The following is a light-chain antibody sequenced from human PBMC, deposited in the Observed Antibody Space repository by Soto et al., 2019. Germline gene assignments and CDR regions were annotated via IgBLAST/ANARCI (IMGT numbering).Light chain of an antibody. V-gene: IGLV2-14*02. CDR2: EVN. CDR1: SSDIGGSIL. CDR3: SSFASTHTYV. Sequence: QSALTQPASVSGSPGQSITISCTGTSSDIGGSILVSWYQQEPGKAPKLLIYEVNNRPSGVSHRFSGSKSGNTASLTISGLQAEDEADYYCSSFASTHTYVFGTGTKVTVL. J-gene: IGLJ1*01.